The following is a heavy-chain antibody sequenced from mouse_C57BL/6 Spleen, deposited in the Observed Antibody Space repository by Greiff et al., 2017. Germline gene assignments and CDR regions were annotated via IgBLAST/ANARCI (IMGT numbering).Heavy chain of an antibody. CDR3: ARVSTTVVAGDYFGY. J-gene: IGHJ2*01. CDR2: INYDGSST. D-gene: IGHD1-1*01. Sequence: DVKLQESEGGLVQPGSSMKLSCTASGFTFSDYYMAWVRQVPEKGLEWVANINYDGSSTYYLYSLKSRFIISRDNAKNILYLQMSSLKSEDTATYYYARVSTTVVAGDYFGYWGQGTTLTASS. CDR1: GFTFSDYY. V-gene: IGHV5-16*01.